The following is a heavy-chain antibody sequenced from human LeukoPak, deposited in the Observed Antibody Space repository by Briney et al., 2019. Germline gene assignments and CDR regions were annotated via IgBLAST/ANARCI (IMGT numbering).Heavy chain of an antibody. CDR3: ARGIAAAPRYNWFDP. J-gene: IGHJ5*02. CDR1: GGTFSSYA. D-gene: IGHD6-13*01. Sequence: SVKVSCKASGGTFSSYAISWVRQAPGQGLEWMGGIIPIFGTANYAQKFQGRVTITADESTSTAYMELSSLRSEDTAVYYCARGIAAAPRYNWFDPWGQGTLVTVSS. CDR2: IIPIFGTA. V-gene: IGHV1-69*13.